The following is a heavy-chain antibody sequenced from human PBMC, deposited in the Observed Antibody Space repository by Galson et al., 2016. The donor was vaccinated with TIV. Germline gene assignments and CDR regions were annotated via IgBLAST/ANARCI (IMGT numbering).Heavy chain of an antibody. Sequence: SLRLSCAASGFIVTDNYISWVRQAPGKGLEWVSVTKSDGSTAYADPVKGRFTISIDSSKNILYLQMDSLRAEDTAVYCCARNRYYDARGYYYYYYGMDVWGQGTTVTVSS. D-gene: IGHD3-16*01. CDR3: ARNRYYDARGYYYYYYGMDV. V-gene: IGHV3-66*02. CDR1: GFIVTDNY. CDR2: TKSDGST. J-gene: IGHJ6*02.